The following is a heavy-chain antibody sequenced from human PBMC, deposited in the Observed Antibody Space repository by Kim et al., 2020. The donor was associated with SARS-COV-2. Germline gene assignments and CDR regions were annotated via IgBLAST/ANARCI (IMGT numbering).Heavy chain of an antibody. CDR3: ARGQGSSSWPY. J-gene: IGHJ4*02. CDR2: INHSGST. Sequence: SETLSLTCAVYGGSFSGYYWSWIRQPPGKGLEWIGEINHSGSTNYNPSLKSRVTISVDTSKNQFSLKLSSVTAADTAVYYCARGQGSSSWPYWGQGTLVTVSS. CDR1: GGSFSGYY. V-gene: IGHV4-34*01. D-gene: IGHD6-13*01.